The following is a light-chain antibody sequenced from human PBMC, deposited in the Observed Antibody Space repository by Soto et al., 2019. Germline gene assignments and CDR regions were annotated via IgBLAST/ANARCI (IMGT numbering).Light chain of an antibody. CDR2: DAS. J-gene: IGKJ5*01. V-gene: IGKV1-33*01. CDR3: QQYDNLPIT. CDR1: QDISNY. Sequence: DLQMTQSPSSLSASVGDRVTITCQASQDISNYLNWYQQKPGKAPKLLIYDASNLETGVPSRFSGSGSGTDFPFTISSLQPEDIATYYCQQYDNLPITFGQGTRLEIK.